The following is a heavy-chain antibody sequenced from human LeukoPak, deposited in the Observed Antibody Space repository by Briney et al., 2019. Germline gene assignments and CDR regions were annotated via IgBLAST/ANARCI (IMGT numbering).Heavy chain of an antibody. D-gene: IGHD3-10*01. CDR1: GFTFTNYE. V-gene: IGHV3-23*01. Sequence: GGSLRLSCAASGFTFTNYEMNWFRQAPGKGLEWVSAISGSGGSTYYADSVKGRFTISRDNSKNTLYLQMSSLRAEDTAVYYCAKDPPSDYFDPWGQGTLVTVSS. CDR3: AKDPPSDYFDP. J-gene: IGHJ5*02. CDR2: ISGSGGST.